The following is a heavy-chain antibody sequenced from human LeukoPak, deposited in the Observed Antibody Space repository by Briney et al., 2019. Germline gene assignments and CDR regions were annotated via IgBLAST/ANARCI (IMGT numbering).Heavy chain of an antibody. CDR2: ISGSGGST. J-gene: IGHJ6*03. CDR1: GFTFSSYA. CDR3: AKDSIAARLVYYYYYMDV. D-gene: IGHD6-6*01. Sequence: PGGSLRLSCAASGFTFSSYAMSWVRQAPGKGLEWVSAISGSGGSTYYADSVKGRSTISRDNSKNTLYLQMNSLRAEDTAVYYCAKDSIAARLVYYYYYMDVWGKGTTVTVSS. V-gene: IGHV3-23*01.